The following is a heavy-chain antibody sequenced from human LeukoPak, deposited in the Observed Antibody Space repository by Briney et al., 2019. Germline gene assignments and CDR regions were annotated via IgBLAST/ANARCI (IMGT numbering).Heavy chain of an antibody. D-gene: IGHD6-19*01. J-gene: IGHJ4*02. V-gene: IGHV4-38-2*01. CDR1: GYSISSGYY. CDR3: ARTGARWLAYAARDYFDY. CDR2: IYHSGST. Sequence: SETLSLTCAVSGYSISSGYYWGWIRQPPGKGLEWIGSIYHSGSTYYNPSLKSRVTISVDTSKNQFSLKLSSVTAADTAVYYCARTGARWLAYAARDYFDYWGQGTLVTVSS.